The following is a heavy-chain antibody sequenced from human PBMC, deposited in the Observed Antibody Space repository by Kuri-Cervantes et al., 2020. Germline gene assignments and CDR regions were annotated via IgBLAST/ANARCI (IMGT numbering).Heavy chain of an antibody. J-gene: IGHJ4*02. CDR1: GYTFIDYY. V-gene: IGHV1-2*02. CDR2: IKPNNGET. D-gene: IGHD2-15*01. CDR3: ARDKVGALELLGPLDY. Sequence: TVKVSCKNSGYTFIDYYMHWVRPAPGQGLEWMGWIKPNNGETNDAQKLQGRVTMTRDTSISTAYMELSRLISDDTAVYYCARDKVGALELLGPLDYWGQGTLVTVSS.